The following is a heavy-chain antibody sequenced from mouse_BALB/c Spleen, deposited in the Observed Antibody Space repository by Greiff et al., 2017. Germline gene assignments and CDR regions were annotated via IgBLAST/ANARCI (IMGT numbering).Heavy chain of an antibody. D-gene: IGHD3-1*01. CDR1: GYSFTSYW. CDR2: IYPGNSDT. Sequence: DVQLQESGTVLARPGASVKMSCKASGYSFTSYWMHWVKQRPGQGLEWIGAIYPGNSDTSYNQKFKGKAKLTAVTSASTAYMELSSLTNEDSAVDYCTRDGVARATDYWGQGTTLTVSS. J-gene: IGHJ2*01. V-gene: IGHV1-5*01. CDR3: TRDGVARATDY.